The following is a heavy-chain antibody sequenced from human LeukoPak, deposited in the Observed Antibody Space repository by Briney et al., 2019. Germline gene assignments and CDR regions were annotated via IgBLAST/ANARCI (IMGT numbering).Heavy chain of an antibody. V-gene: IGHV4-34*01. CDR3: ARLSDGITMVRGVIM. CDR1: GGSFSGYY. D-gene: IGHD3-10*01. CDR2: IYYSGST. J-gene: IGHJ4*02. Sequence: PSETLSLTCAVYGGSFSGYYWSWIRQPPGKGLEWIGSIYYSGSTYYNPSLKSRVTISVDTSKNQFSLKLSSVTAADTAVYYCARLSDGITMVRGVIMWGQGTLVTVSS.